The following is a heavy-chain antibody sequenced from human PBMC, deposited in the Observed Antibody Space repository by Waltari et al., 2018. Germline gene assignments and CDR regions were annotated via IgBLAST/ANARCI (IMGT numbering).Heavy chain of an antibody. V-gene: IGHV4-39*01. Sequence: QLQLQESGPGLVKPSETLSLTCTVSGGTISGSTYYWGWTRTPPGKGLEWIGKIYYSGSTYDNPSLKSRVTTYIDTSKNQLSLKLSSVTAADTAVYFCARLDSRSGSYYFDYWGQGTLVTVSS. CDR2: IYYSGST. J-gene: IGHJ4*02. CDR3: ARLDSRSGSYYFDY. CDR1: GGTISGSTYY. D-gene: IGHD1-26*01.